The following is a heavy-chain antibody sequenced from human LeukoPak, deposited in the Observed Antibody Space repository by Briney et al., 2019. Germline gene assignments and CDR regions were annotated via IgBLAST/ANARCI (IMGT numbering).Heavy chain of an antibody. D-gene: IGHD2-8*01. Sequence: SETLSLTCTVSGGSISSSSYYWGWIRQPPGKGLEWIESIYYSGSTYYNPSLKSRVTISVDTSKNQFSLKLSSVTAADTAVYYCARDNSYGVGFFDYWGQGTLVTVSS. CDR3: ARDNSYGVGFFDY. J-gene: IGHJ4*02. V-gene: IGHV4-39*07. CDR1: GGSISSSSYY. CDR2: IYYSGST.